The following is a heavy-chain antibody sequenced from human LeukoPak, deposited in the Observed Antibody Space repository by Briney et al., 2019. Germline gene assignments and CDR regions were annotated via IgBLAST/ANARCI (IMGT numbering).Heavy chain of an antibody. V-gene: IGHV3-20*04. CDR1: GFTFSDYN. Sequence: PGGSLRLSCAASGFTFSDYNMNWVRQAPGKGLEWVSGINWNGDSTDYADSVKGRFTISRDNAKNSLYLQMNSLRAEDTALYYCARDLRVVITGSFDSWGRGTLVTVSS. D-gene: IGHD3-22*01. J-gene: IGHJ4*02. CDR3: ARDLRVVITGSFDS. CDR2: INWNGDST.